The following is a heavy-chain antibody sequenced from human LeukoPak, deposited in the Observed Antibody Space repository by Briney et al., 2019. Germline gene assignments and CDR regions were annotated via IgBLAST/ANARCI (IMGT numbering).Heavy chain of an antibody. CDR1: GSGYTFTSYG. CDR2: ISAYNGNT. CDR3: ATLKFSSSWYSFDY. D-gene: IGHD6-13*01. J-gene: IGHJ4*02. Sequence: ASVLISCKASGSGYTFTSYGISWVRQAPGQGLEWMGWISAYNGNTNYAQKLQGRVTMTTDTSTSTAYMELRSLRSDDTAVYYCATLKFSSSWYSFDYWGQGTLVTVSS. V-gene: IGHV1-18*01.